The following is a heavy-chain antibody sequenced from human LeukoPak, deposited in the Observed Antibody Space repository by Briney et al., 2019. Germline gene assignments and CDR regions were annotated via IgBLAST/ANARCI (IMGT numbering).Heavy chain of an antibody. Sequence: ASVKVSCKASGYTFTSYAMNWVRQAPGQGLEWMGWINTNTGNPTYAQGFTGRFVFSLDTSVSTAYLQISSLKAEDTAVYYCARGGVRKAVAGYFDYWGQGTLVTVSS. D-gene: IGHD6-19*01. V-gene: IGHV7-4-1*02. J-gene: IGHJ4*02. CDR1: GYTFTSYA. CDR2: INTNTGNP. CDR3: ARGGVRKAVAGYFDY.